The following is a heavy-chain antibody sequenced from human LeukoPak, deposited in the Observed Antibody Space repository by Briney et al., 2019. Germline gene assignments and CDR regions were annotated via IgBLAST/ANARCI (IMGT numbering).Heavy chain of an antibody. CDR1: GFTFSGSP. CDR3: ARAFGELFPEYFQH. Sequence: GGSLRLSCAASGFTFSGSPMHWVRQASGKGLEWVGRIRSKANSYATAYAASVKGRFTISRDDSKNTAYLQMNSLKTEDTAVYYCARAFGELFPEYFQHWGQGTLVTVSS. V-gene: IGHV3-73*01. J-gene: IGHJ1*01. D-gene: IGHD3-10*01. CDR2: IRSKANSYAT.